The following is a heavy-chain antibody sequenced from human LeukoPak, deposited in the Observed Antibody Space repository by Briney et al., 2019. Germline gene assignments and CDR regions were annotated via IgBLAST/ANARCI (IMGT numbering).Heavy chain of an antibody. CDR3: ARDIRGNWNDEELDY. CDR1: GFTFSSYS. V-gene: IGHV3-21*01. CDR2: ISSSSSYI. Sequence: GGSLRLSCAASGFTFSSYSMNWVRQAPGKGLEWVSSISSSSSYIYYADSVKGRFTISRDNAKNSLYLQMNSLRAEDTAVYYCARDIRGNWNDEELDYWGQGALVTVSS. D-gene: IGHD1-20*01. J-gene: IGHJ4*02.